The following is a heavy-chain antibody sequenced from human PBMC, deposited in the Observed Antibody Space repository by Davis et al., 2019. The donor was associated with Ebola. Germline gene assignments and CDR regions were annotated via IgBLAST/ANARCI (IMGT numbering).Heavy chain of an antibody. CDR1: GGSFSGYY. CDR2: INHSGST. Sequence: SETLSLTCAVYGGSFSGYYWSWIRQPPGKGLEWIGEINHSGSTNYNPSLKSRVTISVDTSKNQFSLKLSSVTAADTAVYYCARGRFWSGYALDPWGQGTLVTVSS. V-gene: IGHV4-34*01. CDR3: ARGRFWSGYALDP. J-gene: IGHJ5*02. D-gene: IGHD3-3*01.